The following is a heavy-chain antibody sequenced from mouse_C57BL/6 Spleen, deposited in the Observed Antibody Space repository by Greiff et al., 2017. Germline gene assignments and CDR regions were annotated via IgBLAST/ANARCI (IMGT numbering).Heavy chain of an antibody. Sequence: QVQLQQPGAELVKPGASVKLSCKASGYTFTSYWMHWVKQRPGRGLEWIGRIDPNSGGTKYNEKFKSKGTLTVDKPSSTAYMQLSSLTSEDSAVYNCARWAITTVVEYYAMDYWGQGTSVTVSS. V-gene: IGHV1-72*01. J-gene: IGHJ4*01. CDR1: GYTFTSYW. CDR3: ARWAITTVVEYYAMDY. CDR2: IDPNSGGT. D-gene: IGHD1-1*01.